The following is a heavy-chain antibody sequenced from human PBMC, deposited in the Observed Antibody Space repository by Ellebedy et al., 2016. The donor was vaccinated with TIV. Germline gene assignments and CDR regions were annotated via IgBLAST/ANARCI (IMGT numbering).Heavy chain of an antibody. CDR3: ARGATPGFIWSGHYFDS. V-gene: IGHV3-21*01. Sequence: GESLKISCAASGFNISSHTMNWVRQAPGRGLEWVSSLTSSYSDRYYADSVKGRFTISRDTAKNSLYLEMNGLGDEDTAVYYCARGATPGFIWSGHYFDSWGQGIMVTASS. CDR1: GFNISSHT. D-gene: IGHD3-3*01. CDR2: LTSSYSDR. J-gene: IGHJ5*01.